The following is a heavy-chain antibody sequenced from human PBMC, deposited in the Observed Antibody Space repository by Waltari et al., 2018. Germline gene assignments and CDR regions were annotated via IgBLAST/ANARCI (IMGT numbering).Heavy chain of an antibody. D-gene: IGHD1-26*01. CDR3: ARDRVDGYYDFDY. CDR2: INPNSGAT. V-gene: IGHV1-2*02. Sequence: QVQLVQSGAEVKKPGASVKVSCKASGYTFTGYYMHWVRQAPGQGLEWMGWINPNSGATNYAQKFQGRVTMARDTSISTAYMELSRLRSDDTAVYYCARDRVDGYYDFDYWGQGTLVTVSS. J-gene: IGHJ4*02. CDR1: GYTFTGYY.